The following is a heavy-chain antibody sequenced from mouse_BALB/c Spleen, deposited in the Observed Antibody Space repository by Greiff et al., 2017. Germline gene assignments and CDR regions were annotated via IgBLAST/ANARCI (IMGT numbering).Heavy chain of an antibody. J-gene: IGHJ3*01. Sequence: QVQLQQSGAELVRPGASVKLSCKTSGYIFTSYWIHWVKQRSGQGLEWIARIYPGTGSTYYNEKFKGKATFTADTSSNTAYMQLSSLTSEDSAVYYCARDRNYYGSSSFAYWGQGTLVTVSA. CDR3: ARDRNYYGSSSFAY. CDR1: GYIFTSYW. V-gene: IGHV1S132*01. CDR2: IYPGTGST. D-gene: IGHD1-1*01.